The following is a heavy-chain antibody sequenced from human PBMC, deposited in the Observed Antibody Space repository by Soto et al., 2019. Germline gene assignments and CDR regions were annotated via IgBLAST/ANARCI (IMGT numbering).Heavy chain of an antibody. V-gene: IGHV4-59*01. Sequence: PSETLSLTCTVSGGSMSSYYWSWIRQSPGKGLEWIGYIYYSGSTNYNPSLKSRVTISVDTSKNQFSLKLSSVSAADTAVYYCARVITFRYLVLDYSGQGSLLTVSS. CDR3: ARVITFRYLVLDY. J-gene: IGHJ4*01. D-gene: IGHD1-1*01. CDR2: IYYSGST. CDR1: GGSMSSYY.